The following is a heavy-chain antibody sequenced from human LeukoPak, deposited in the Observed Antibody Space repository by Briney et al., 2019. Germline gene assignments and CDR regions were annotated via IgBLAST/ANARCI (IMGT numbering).Heavy chain of an antibody. CDR2: IYYSGST. J-gene: IGHJ5*02. Sequence: SETLSLTCTVSGGSISSSSYYWSWIRQPPGKGLEWIGYIYYSGSTNYNPSLKSRVTISVDTSKNQFSLKLSSVTAADTAVYYCARVGAAAGTFDPWGQGTLVTVSS. V-gene: IGHV4-61*01. CDR1: GGSISSSSYY. D-gene: IGHD6-13*01. CDR3: ARVGAAAGTFDP.